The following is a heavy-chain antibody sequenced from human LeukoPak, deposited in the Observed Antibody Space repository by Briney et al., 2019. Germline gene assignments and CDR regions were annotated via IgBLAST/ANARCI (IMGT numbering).Heavy chain of an antibody. D-gene: IGHD2-8*01. CDR1: GASIRRSDYY. V-gene: IGHV4-39*07. Sequence: PSETLSLTCTVSGASIRRSDYYWGWIRQPPGKGLQWIGSIHDSGNIYYNPSLNSRVTISLDTSKNQFSLRLFSVTAAGTAVYYCARGSYTDGVYSKTDFDYWGQGTLVPVSA. J-gene: IGHJ4*02. CDR2: IHDSGNI. CDR3: ARGSYTDGVYSKTDFDY.